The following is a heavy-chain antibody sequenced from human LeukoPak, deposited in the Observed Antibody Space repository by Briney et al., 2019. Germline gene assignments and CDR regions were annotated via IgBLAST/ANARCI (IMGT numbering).Heavy chain of an antibody. Sequence: GGSLRLSCAASEFTFSSHWMSWVRQAPGKGLEWVANINQDGSEKYYVDSVKGRFTISRDNAKNSLYLQVNSLRAEDAAVYYCARVRIVAGIDCWGQGTLVTVSS. D-gene: IGHD5-12*01. V-gene: IGHV3-7*03. CDR2: INQDGSEK. CDR1: EFTFSSHW. J-gene: IGHJ4*02. CDR3: ARVRIVAGIDC.